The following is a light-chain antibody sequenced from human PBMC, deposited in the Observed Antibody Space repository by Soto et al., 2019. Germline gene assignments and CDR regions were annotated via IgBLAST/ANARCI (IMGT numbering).Light chain of an antibody. CDR2: GAS. Sequence: EIVMTQSPATLSVSPGERATLSCRASQSVSSNLAWYHQKPGQAPRLLIYGASTRATGITARFSGSGSGSEFTLTISGLQSEDVAVYYCQPYHNWPRTFGQGTKV. CDR3: QPYHNWPRT. J-gene: IGKJ1*01. V-gene: IGKV3-15*01. CDR1: QSVSSN.